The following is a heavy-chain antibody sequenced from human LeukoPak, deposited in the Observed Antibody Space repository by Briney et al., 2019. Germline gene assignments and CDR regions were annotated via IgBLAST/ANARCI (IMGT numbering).Heavy chain of an antibody. CDR2: IYSGGSR. CDR3: ARARSSDYGAAYFDF. J-gene: IGHJ4*02. D-gene: IGHD4-17*01. CDR1: GFTVSSSY. V-gene: IGHV3-66*01. Sequence: GGSLRLSCVTSGFTVSSSYMNWVRQAPGQGLEWVSVIYSGGSRYSVDSVKGRFTISRDNSENTLYLQMNSLRVEDTAVYYCARARSSDYGAAYFDFWGQGTPVTVSS.